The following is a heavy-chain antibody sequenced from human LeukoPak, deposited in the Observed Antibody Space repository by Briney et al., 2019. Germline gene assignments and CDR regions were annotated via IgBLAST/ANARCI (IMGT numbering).Heavy chain of an antibody. CDR2: ISYDGSNK. D-gene: IGHD3-22*01. Sequence: GGSLRLSCAASGFTFSSYAMHWVRQAPGKGLEWVAVISYDGSNKYYADSVKGRFTISRDNSKNTLYLQMNSLRAKDTAVYYCARGRYYYDSSGYYRGYYFDYWGQGTLVTDSS. CDR3: ARGRYYYDSSGYYRGYYFDY. J-gene: IGHJ4*02. V-gene: IGHV3-30-3*01. CDR1: GFTFSSYA.